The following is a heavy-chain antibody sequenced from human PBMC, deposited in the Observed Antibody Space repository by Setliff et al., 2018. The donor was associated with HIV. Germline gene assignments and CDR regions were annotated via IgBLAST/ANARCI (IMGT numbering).Heavy chain of an antibody. CDR1: GYTFSSHW. D-gene: IGHD5-18*01. CDR2: IDPSDSYT. CDR3: ARQDTAMVTGFDY. Sequence: PGESLKISCQGSGYTFSSHWIGWVRQMPGKGLEWMGRIDPSDSYTNYSPSFQGHVTISADKSISTAYLQWSSLKASDTAMYYCARQDTAMVTGFDYWGQGTPVTVSS. V-gene: IGHV5-10-1*01. J-gene: IGHJ4*02.